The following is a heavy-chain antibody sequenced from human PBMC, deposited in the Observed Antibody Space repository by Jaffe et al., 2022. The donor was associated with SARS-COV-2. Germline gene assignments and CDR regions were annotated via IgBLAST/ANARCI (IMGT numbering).Heavy chain of an antibody. CDR2: ISGSGGST. J-gene: IGHJ6*02. Sequence: EVQLLESGGGLVQPGGSLRLSCAASGFTFSSYAMSWVRQAPGKGLEWVSAISGSGGSTYYADSVKGRFTISRDNSKNTLYLQMNSLRAEDTAVYYCAKDGGENYDFWSGYLVPYYYGMDVWGQGTTVTVSS. D-gene: IGHD3-3*01. V-gene: IGHV3-23*01. CDR3: AKDGGENYDFWSGYLVPYYYGMDV. CDR1: GFTFSSYA.